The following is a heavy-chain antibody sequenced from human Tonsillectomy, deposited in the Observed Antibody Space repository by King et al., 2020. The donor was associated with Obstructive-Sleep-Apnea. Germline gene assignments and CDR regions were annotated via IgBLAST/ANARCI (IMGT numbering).Heavy chain of an antibody. CDR1: GFTFYSYS. CDR2: ISSSSIDI. CDR3: ARDISFPLVGGTYYHYGMDV. V-gene: IGHV3-48*04. D-gene: IGHD3-10*01. J-gene: IGHJ6*02. Sequence: VQLVESGGGLVQPGGSLRLSCAASGFTFYSYSMNWVRQAPGKGLVWVSYISSSSIDIYYADSVKGRLTISSDNAKYPLSVQMSSLNAEDTAVYYCARDISFPLVGGTYYHYGMDVWGQGSTVTVSS.